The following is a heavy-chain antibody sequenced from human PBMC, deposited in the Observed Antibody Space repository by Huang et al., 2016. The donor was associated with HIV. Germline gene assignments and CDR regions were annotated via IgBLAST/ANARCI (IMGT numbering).Heavy chain of an antibody. V-gene: IGHV3-33*04. J-gene: IGHJ4*02. CDR1: GFILSNYG. D-gene: IGHD3-22*01. CDR2: IRNDGMKK. CDR3: ARGDYYDSSGYHPGYFDY. Sequence: VQLIESGGGVVQPGKSLRLACATSGFILSNYGMHWVRKAPGKGLKGVAFIRNDGMKKKYADSVRGRFTVGRDNGNNTLFLQMRSLGVDDTAVYYCARGDYYDSSGYHPGYFDYWGQGILVTVSS.